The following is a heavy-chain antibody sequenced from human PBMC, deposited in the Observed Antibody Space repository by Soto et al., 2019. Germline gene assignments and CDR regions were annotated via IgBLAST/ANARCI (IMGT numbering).Heavy chain of an antibody. J-gene: IGHJ3*02. V-gene: IGHV4-59*01. CDR3: ARGVTTAFYVAFDI. CDR2: IYYSGST. D-gene: IGHD4-4*01. CDR1: GASISSYY. Sequence: SETLSLPCTVSGASISSYYWSWILQPPGKGPEWIGYIYYSGSTNYNPYLKSRVTISVDTSKNQFSLKLSSVTAADTAVYYCARGVTTAFYVAFDIWRQGTMVTVSS.